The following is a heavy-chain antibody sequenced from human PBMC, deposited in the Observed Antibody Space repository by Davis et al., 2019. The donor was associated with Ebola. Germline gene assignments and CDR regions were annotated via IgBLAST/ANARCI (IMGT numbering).Heavy chain of an antibody. Sequence: SETLSLTCAVYAGSFSGYYWSWIRQPPGKGLEWIGEINHSGSTKYNPSLKSRVTISVDTSKNQLSLKLSSVTAADTAVYYCARGPLGYCSGGSCDYWGQGTLVTVSS. J-gene: IGHJ4*02. CDR1: AGSFSGYY. D-gene: IGHD2-15*01. CDR2: INHSGST. CDR3: ARGPLGYCSGGSCDY. V-gene: IGHV4-34*01.